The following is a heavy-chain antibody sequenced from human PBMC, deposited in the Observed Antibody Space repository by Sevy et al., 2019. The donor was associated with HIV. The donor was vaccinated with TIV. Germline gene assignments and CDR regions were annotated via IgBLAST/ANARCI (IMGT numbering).Heavy chain of an antibody. V-gene: IGHV3-11*06. CDR1: GFTFSDYY. CDR2: MSSGTSYT. Sequence: GGSLRLSCAASGFTFSDYYMSWIRQAPGKGPEWVSYMSSGTSYTNYADSVKGRFTISRDNAKNSLYLQMNSLRAEDTAVYYCARDRRNYGGQYFDYWGQGTLVTVSS. CDR3: ARDRRNYGGQYFDY. D-gene: IGHD1-7*01. J-gene: IGHJ4*02.